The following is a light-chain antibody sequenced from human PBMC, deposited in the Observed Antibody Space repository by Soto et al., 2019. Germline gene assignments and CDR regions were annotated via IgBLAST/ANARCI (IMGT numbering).Light chain of an antibody. Sequence: SVLPQPASVSGSPGQWITISCTGTSSDIGGYNYVSWYQQHPGKAPKLLISDVTNRPSGVSNHFSGSKSANTASLTISGLQAEDEAEYYCSSYTSSTTFVFGPGTKSPS. CDR1: SSDIGGYNY. CDR3: SSYTSSTTFV. J-gene: IGLJ1*01. V-gene: IGLV2-14*03. CDR2: DVT.